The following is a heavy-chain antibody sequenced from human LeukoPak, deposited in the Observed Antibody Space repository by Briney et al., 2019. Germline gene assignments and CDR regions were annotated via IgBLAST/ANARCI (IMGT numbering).Heavy chain of an antibody. J-gene: IGHJ4*02. CDR1: RGSISGSIRSYY. CDR3: ARIPLGYSGAYYFDY. D-gene: IGHD5-12*01. CDR2: ISSSGSV. V-gene: IGHV4-4*09. Sequence: PSETLSLTCTVSRGSISGSIRSYYWSWLRQPPGKGLEWIGYISSSGSVNDNPSLRSRVTISVDTSKNQFFQNLSSVSAADTAVYYCARIPLGYSGAYYFDYWGQGTLVTVSP.